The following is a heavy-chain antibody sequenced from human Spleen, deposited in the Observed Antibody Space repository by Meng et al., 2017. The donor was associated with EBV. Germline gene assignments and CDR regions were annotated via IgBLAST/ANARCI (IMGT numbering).Heavy chain of an antibody. D-gene: IGHD3-16*01. V-gene: IGHV1-18*04. CDR1: GYTFTGNY. CDR2: ISGYNGNT. Sequence: QVQLVQSGAEGRKPXXSVRVSCKASGYTFTGNYVHWVRQAPGQGLEWMGWISGYNGNTNYAQNFQDRVTMTTDPSMNTAYMELRSLRYDDTAVYYCARAGSNGYFTYFDYWGQGTLVTVSS. J-gene: IGHJ4*02. CDR3: ARAGSNGYFTYFDY.